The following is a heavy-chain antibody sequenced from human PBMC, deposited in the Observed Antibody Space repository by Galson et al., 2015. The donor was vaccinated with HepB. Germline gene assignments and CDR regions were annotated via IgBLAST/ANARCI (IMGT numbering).Heavy chain of an antibody. V-gene: IGHV3-48*03. CDR1: GFTFSSYE. D-gene: IGHD3-10*01. J-gene: IGHJ4*02. CDR3: ARDLWFGSPRIESIFVY. Sequence: LRLSCAASGFTFSSYEMNWVRQAPGKGLEWVSYISSSGSTIYYADSVKGRFTISRDNAKNSLYLQMNSLRAEDTAVYYCARDLWFGSPRIESIFVYWGQGTLVTVSS. CDR2: ISSSGSTI.